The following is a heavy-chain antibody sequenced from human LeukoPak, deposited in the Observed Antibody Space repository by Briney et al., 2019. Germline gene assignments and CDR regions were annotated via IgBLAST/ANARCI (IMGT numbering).Heavy chain of an antibody. V-gene: IGHV4-34*01. J-gene: IGHJ4*02. D-gene: IGHD5-12*01. CDR2: INHSGST. CDR3: ASPGYSGSFDY. CDR1: GFTLSDHY. Sequence: GSLRLSCAASGFTLSDHYMDWVRQAPGKGLEWIGEINHSGSTNYNPSLKSRVTISVDTSKNQFSLKLSSVTAADTAVYYCASPGYSGSFDYWGQGTLVTVSS.